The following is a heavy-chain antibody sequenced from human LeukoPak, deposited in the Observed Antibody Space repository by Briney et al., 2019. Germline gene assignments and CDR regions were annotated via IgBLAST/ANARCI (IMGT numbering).Heavy chain of an antibody. V-gene: IGHV3-21*01. J-gene: IGHJ4*02. CDR1: GFTFSSYS. CDR2: ISSSGSYI. Sequence: PGGSLRLSCAASGFTFSSYSMNWVRQAPGKGLEWVSSISSSGSYIYYADSVKGRFTISRDNAKNSLYLQMNSLRAEDTAVYYCARSLSSTRPFDYWGQGTLVTVSS. D-gene: IGHD2-2*01. CDR3: ARSLSSTRPFDY.